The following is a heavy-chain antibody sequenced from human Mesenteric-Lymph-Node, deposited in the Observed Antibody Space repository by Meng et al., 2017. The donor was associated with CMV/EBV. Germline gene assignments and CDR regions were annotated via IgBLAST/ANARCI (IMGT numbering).Heavy chain of an antibody. V-gene: IGHV1-69*04. J-gene: IGHJ5*02. Sequence: SGGTFSSYGIRWVRQAPGQGLEWMGRIIPILGIANYAQKFQGRVTITADKSTSTAYMELSSLRSEDTAVYYCASVDGDYAQNWFDPWGQGTLVTVSS. CDR3: ASVDGDYAQNWFDP. D-gene: IGHD4-17*01. CDR1: GGTFSSYG. CDR2: IIPILGIA.